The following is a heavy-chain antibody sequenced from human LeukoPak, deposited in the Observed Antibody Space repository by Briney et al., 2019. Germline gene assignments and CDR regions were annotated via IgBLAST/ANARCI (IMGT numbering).Heavy chain of an antibody. CDR3: ARGGPNGYTYAVRYYNWFDP. Sequence: GASVKVSCKASGGTFSSYAISWVRQAPGQGLEWMGGITPIFGTANYAQKFQGRVTITADESTSTAYMELSSLRSEGTAVYYCARGGPNGYTYAVRYYNWFDPWGQGTLVTVSS. V-gene: IGHV1-69*01. D-gene: IGHD5-24*01. CDR2: ITPIFGTA. CDR1: GGTFSSYA. J-gene: IGHJ5*02.